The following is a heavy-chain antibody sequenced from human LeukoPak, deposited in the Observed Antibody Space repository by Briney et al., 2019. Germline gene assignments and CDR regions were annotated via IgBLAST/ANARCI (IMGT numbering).Heavy chain of an antibody. D-gene: IGHD3-22*01. CDR1: GFTFSSYG. J-gene: IGHJ4*02. CDR2: IRYDGSNK. V-gene: IGHV3-30*02. Sequence: GRSLRLSCAASGFTFSSYGMHWVRQAPGKGLEWVAFIRYDGSNKYYADSVKGRFTISRDNSKNTLYLQMNSLRAEDTAVYYCAKDHYYYDSSGYYSHYWGQGTLVTVSS. CDR3: AKDHYYYDSSGYYSHY.